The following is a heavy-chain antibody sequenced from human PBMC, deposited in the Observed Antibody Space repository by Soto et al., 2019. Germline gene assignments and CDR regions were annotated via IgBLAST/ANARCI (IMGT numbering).Heavy chain of an antibody. CDR1: GGTFSSYT. D-gene: IGHD1-1*01. V-gene: IGHV1-69*02. Sequence: QVQLVQSGAEVKKPGSSVKVSCKASGGTFSSYTISWVRQAPGQGLEWMGRIIPILGIANYAQKFQGRVTITADKSTSTAYMELSSLRSEDTAVYYCASLGYVDPEGWFDPWGQGTLVTVSS. CDR3: ASLGYVDPEGWFDP. CDR2: IIPILGIA. J-gene: IGHJ5*02.